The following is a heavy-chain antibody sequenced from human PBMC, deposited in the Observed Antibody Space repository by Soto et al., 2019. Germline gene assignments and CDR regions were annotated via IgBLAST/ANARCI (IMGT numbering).Heavy chain of an antibody. CDR1: AFTFNNFA. Sequence: QVQLVESGGGVVQPGRSLRLSCAASAFTFNNFAMHWVRQGPGKGLEWVSVISPHGNDKDYADSVKGRFTISRDNSKNTLYLQMNSVRGEDTAVYYCAKDRDIAAAGYTFDHRGQGTLVTVSP. J-gene: IGHJ4*02. CDR3: AKDRDIAAAGYTFDH. V-gene: IGHV3-30*18. D-gene: IGHD6-13*01. CDR2: ISPHGNDK.